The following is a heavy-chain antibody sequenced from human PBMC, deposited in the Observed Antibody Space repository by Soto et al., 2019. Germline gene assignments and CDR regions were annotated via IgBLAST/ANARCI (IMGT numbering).Heavy chain of an antibody. J-gene: IGHJ6*02. Sequence: EVQLVESGGGLVKRGGSLRLSCAASGFTFSIYTLNWVRQAPGKGLEWVSSISSGNGYIYYADSVKGRFTISRDNAENSLFLQMNSLRAEDTAVYYCTKTRGDFGMVTAYYYLSVDVWGQGTTVTVSS. D-gene: IGHD3-3*01. CDR2: ISSGNGYI. CDR3: TKTRGDFGMVTAYYYLSVDV. V-gene: IGHV3-21*02. CDR1: GFTFSIYT.